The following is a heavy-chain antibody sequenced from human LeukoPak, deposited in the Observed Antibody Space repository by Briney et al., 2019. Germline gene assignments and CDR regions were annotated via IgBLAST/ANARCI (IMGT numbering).Heavy chain of an antibody. J-gene: IGHJ4*01. Sequence: GGSLRLSCAVSGFTFSDYWMNWVRQAPGKGLEWVASIRQDGGEKSYVDSVKGQFTISRDNTKNSLYLQMSSLRAEDTAVYYCARDGTAPGLYFDLWGQGTLVTVSS. CDR2: IRQDGGEK. D-gene: IGHD6-13*01. V-gene: IGHV3-7*01. CDR3: ARDGTAPGLYFDL. CDR1: GFTFSDYW.